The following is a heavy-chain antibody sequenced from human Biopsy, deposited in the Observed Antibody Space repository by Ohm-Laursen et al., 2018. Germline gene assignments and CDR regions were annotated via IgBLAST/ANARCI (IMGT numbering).Heavy chain of an antibody. V-gene: IGHV3-33*06. J-gene: IGHJ4*02. D-gene: IGHD2-8*01. Sequence: SLRLSCAASGFTFSSYGMHWVRQAPGKGLEWVAAIWYDGSNKNYADSVKGRFAISRDNSKNTLYLQMNSLRGEDMAVYYCAKCMTGGSNYYFHHCGQGTLVTVSS. CDR2: IWYDGSNK. CDR3: AKCMTGGSNYYFHH. CDR1: GFTFSSYG.